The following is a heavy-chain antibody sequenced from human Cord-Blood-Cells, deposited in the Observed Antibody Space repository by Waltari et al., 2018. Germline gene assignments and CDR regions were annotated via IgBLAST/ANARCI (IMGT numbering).Heavy chain of an antibody. V-gene: IGHV4-39*07. D-gene: IGHD6-13*01. CDR1: GGSTSSSSYY. Sequence: QLQLQESGPGLVKPSETLSLTCTVSGGSTSSSSYYWGWIRQPPGKGLEWIGSIYYSGSTYYNPSLKSRVTISVDTSKNQFSLKLSSVTAADTAVYYCARRSSWYNWFDPWGQGTLVTVSS. CDR2: IYYSGST. CDR3: ARRSSWYNWFDP. J-gene: IGHJ5*02.